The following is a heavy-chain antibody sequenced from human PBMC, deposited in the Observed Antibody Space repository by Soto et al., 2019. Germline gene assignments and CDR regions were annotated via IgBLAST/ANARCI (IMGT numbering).Heavy chain of an antibody. CDR3: ARGFGGSIFGVVANFYYYAMDV. V-gene: IGHV4-34*01. CDR1: GGSFSGYY. J-gene: IGHJ6*02. D-gene: IGHD3-3*01. CDR2: INHSGTT. Sequence: SETLSLTCAVYGGSFSGYYWSWVRQPPGKGLEWIGEINHSGTTNNHPSLTGRVTISVDTSKNQFSLKLNSVTAADTAVYYCARGFGGSIFGVVANFYYYAMDVWGQGTPVTVPS.